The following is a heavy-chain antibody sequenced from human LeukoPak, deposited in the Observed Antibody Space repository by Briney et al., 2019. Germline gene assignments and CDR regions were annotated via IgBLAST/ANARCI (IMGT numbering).Heavy chain of an antibody. CDR3: ARSDDYGDWFDP. Sequence: SVKVSCKASGGTFSSYAISWVRQAPGQGLERMGGIIPIFGTANYAQKFQGRVTITADESTSTAYMELSSLRSEDTAVYYCARSDDYGDWFDPWGQGTLVTVSS. V-gene: IGHV1-69*13. CDR2: IIPIFGTA. D-gene: IGHD4-17*01. CDR1: GGTFSSYA. J-gene: IGHJ5*02.